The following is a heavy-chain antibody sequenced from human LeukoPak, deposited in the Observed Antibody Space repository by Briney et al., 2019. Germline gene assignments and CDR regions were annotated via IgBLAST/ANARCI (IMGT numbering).Heavy chain of an antibody. CDR3: ARENYYDSSGSHHTHFDY. V-gene: IGHV1-69*05. CDR1: GGTFSSYA. CDR2: IIPIFGTA. Sequence: GASVKVSCKASGGTFSSYAISWVRQAPGQGLEWMGGIIPIFGTANYAQKFQGRVTITTDESTSTAYMELSSLRSEDTAVYYCARENYYDSSGSHHTHFDYWVQGTLVTVSS. J-gene: IGHJ4*02. D-gene: IGHD3-22*01.